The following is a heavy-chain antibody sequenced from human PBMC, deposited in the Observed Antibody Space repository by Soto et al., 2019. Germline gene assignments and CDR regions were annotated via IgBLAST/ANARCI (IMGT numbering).Heavy chain of an antibody. D-gene: IGHD5-18*01. CDR2: IYYSGGT. Sequence: QVQLQEAGPGLVKPSETLSLTCTVSGVSISSYYWSWIRQPPGKGLEWIGYIYYSGGTNYNPSLKGRVTISVATFKNQFSLKLSSVTAADTAVYYCARRYGSCFDSWGQGTLVTVSS. V-gene: IGHV4-59*08. CDR1: GVSISSYY. J-gene: IGHJ4*02. CDR3: ARRYGSCFDS.